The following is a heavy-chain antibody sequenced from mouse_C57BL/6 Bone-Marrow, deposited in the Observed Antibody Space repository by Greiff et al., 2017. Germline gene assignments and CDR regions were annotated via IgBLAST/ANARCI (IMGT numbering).Heavy chain of an antibody. D-gene: IGHD2-13*01. CDR1: GYTFTSYW. CDR2: IYPGSGST. CDR3: ARAGDEGHFDV. V-gene: IGHV1-55*01. J-gene: IGHJ1*03. Sequence: QVQLKQPGAELVKPGASVKMSCKASGYTFTSYWITWVKQRPGQGLEWIGDIYPGSGSTNYNEKFKSKATLTVVTSTSTAYMQLSSLTSEDAAVYYCARAGDEGHFDVWGTGTTVTVSS.